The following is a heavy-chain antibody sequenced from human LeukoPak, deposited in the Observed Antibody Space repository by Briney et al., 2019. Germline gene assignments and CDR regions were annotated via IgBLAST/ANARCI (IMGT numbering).Heavy chain of an antibody. V-gene: IGHV3-30*02. Sequence: GGSLRLSCAASGFTFSSYGMHWVRQAPGKGLEWVAFIRYDGSNKYYADSVKGRFTISRDNYKNTLYLQMHRLRAGDTAVYYCAKDWGRDIVVVPAAISLDYWGQGTLVTVSS. CDR2: IRYDGSNK. J-gene: IGHJ4*02. D-gene: IGHD2-2*02. CDR3: AKDWGRDIVVVPAAISLDY. CDR1: GFTFSSYG.